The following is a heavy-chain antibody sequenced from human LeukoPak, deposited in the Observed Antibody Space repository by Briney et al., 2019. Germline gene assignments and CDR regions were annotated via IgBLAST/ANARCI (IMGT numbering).Heavy chain of an antibody. J-gene: IGHJ6*02. CDR2: IYSGGST. D-gene: IGHD4-17*01. Sequence: GGSLRLSCAASGFTVSSNYMSWVRQAPGKGLEWVSVIYSGGSTYYADSVKGRFTISRHNSKNTLYLQMNSLRAEDTAVYYCASGMTTVTTYGMDVWGQGTTVTVSS. V-gene: IGHV3-53*04. CDR1: GFTVSSNY. CDR3: ASGMTTVTTYGMDV.